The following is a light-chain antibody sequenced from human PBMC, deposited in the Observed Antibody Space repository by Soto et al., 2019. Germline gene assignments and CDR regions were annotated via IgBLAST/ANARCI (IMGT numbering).Light chain of an antibody. CDR2: GAS. J-gene: IGKJ1*01. Sequence: EIVLTQSPGTLSLSPGKRATLSFRASQSISSSYLAWYQQRPGQAPRLLIYGASSRATGIPDRFSGSGSGTEFTLTISRLEPEDFAVYYCQQYGSSSWTFGQGTKVDIK. V-gene: IGKV3-20*01. CDR3: QQYGSSSWT. CDR1: QSISSSY.